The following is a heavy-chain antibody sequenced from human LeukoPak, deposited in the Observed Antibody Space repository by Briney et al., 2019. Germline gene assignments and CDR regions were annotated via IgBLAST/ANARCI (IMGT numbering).Heavy chain of an antibody. CDR3: ARDRDSSGLRDFDL. Sequence: PSETRSLTCTVSGGSISSYYWSWIRQPPGKGLEWIGYIYYSGNTNYNPSLKSRVSISIDTSKNQFSLQLSSVTAADTAVYYCARDRDSSGLRDFDLWGRGTLVTVSA. V-gene: IGHV4-59*01. CDR2: IYYSGNT. D-gene: IGHD3-22*01. J-gene: IGHJ2*01. CDR1: GGSISSYY.